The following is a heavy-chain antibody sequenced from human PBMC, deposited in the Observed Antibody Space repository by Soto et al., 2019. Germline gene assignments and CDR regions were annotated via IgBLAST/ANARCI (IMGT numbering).Heavy chain of an antibody. J-gene: IGHJ6*02. CDR1: GGSFNGYR. D-gene: IGHD6-13*01. Sequence: PSETLSLTCAVYGGSFNGYRWSWIRQPPGKGLEWIGEINHSGSTNYNPSLKSRATISVDTSKNQFSLKLSSVTAADTAVYYCAGGRGRQQLVMSYYYGMDVWGQGTTVTVSS. CDR2: INHSGST. V-gene: IGHV4-34*01. CDR3: AGGRGRQQLVMSYYYGMDV.